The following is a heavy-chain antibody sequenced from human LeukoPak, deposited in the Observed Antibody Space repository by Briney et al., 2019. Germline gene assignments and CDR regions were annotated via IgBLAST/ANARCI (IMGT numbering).Heavy chain of an antibody. D-gene: IGHD1-7*01. Sequence: GGSLRLSCAASGYTFSIYAMSWVRQAPGKGLEWVSAISVSGGSTYYADSVKGRFTISRDNAKNSLYLQMNSLRAEDTAVYYCARDRGELYREGYESAFDIWGQGTMVTVSS. CDR1: GYTFSIYA. V-gene: IGHV3-23*01. CDR3: ARDRGELYREGYESAFDI. CDR2: ISVSGGST. J-gene: IGHJ3*02.